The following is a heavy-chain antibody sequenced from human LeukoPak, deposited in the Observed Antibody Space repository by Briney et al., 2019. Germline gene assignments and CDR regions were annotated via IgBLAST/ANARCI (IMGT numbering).Heavy chain of an antibody. Sequence: PGRSLRLSCAASGFTFDDYAVHWVRQAPGKGLEWVSGISWNSGSIGYADSVKGRFTISRDNAKNSLYLQMNSLGAEDTALYYCVIVGATTPAEYFQHWGQGTLVTVSS. D-gene: IGHD1-26*01. CDR2: ISWNSGSI. CDR1: GFTFDDYA. CDR3: VIVGATTPAEYFQH. V-gene: IGHV3-9*01. J-gene: IGHJ1*01.